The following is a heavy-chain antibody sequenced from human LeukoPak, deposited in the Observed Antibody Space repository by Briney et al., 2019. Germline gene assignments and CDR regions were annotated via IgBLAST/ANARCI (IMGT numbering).Heavy chain of an antibody. CDR3: ARGAMATTPFFDY. Sequence: SETLSLTCPVSGGSISNYYYWTWIRPPPGKGLEWIGYVYYTGSTNFNPSLKSRVTMSLDTSRNQFSLKLTSLTTADTAVYYCARGAMATTPFFDYWGQGTLVTVSS. D-gene: IGHD5-24*01. CDR2: VYYTGST. CDR1: GGSISNYY. J-gene: IGHJ4*02. V-gene: IGHV4-59*01.